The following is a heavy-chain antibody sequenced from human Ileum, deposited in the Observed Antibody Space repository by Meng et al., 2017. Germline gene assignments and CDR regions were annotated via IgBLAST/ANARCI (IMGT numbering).Heavy chain of an antibody. CDR1: GESRTNDNYH. Sequence: QPQLRESVPGLLNPSETLSLSCIVVGESRTNDNYHWGVVRPPPGKGLEWVGSIYYSGITYSNPSLKSRVSISIDTSNNHFSLNVNSVIAADTAVYFCTRLIDGCPADYWGQGTLVTVSS. D-gene: IGHD2-21*01. J-gene: IGHJ4*02. V-gene: IGHV4-39*07. CDR3: TRLIDGCPADY. CDR2: IYYSGIT.